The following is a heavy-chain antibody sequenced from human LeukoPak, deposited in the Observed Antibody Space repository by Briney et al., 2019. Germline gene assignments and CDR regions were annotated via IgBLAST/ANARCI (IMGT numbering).Heavy chain of an antibody. Sequence: SETLSLTCTVSGGSITSGSYYWSWIRLPAGKGLEWIGRIYTSGSTTYNPSLKSRVTISGDTSENQFSLRLSSVTAADTAVYYCARASYSYDISGWVPFDYWGQGTLVTVSS. CDR2: IYTSGST. CDR3: ARASYSYDISGWVPFDY. V-gene: IGHV4-61*02. CDR1: GGSITSGSYY. D-gene: IGHD3-22*01. J-gene: IGHJ4*02.